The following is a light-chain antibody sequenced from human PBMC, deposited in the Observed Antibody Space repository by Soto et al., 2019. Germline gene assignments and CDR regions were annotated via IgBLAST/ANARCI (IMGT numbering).Light chain of an antibody. CDR3: AAWDDSLNVV. Sequence: QAVVTQPPSASGTPGQRVTISCSGSSSNIGVNTVNWYQQLPGTAPKLLIYSNNQRPSGVPDRFSGSKSGTSASLAISGLQSEDEANYYCAAWDDSLNVVFGGGTKLTVL. CDR1: SSNIGVNT. CDR2: SNN. J-gene: IGLJ2*01. V-gene: IGLV1-44*01.